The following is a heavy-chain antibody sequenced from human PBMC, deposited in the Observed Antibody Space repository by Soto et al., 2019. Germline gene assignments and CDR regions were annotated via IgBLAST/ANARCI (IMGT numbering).Heavy chain of an antibody. D-gene: IGHD1-1*01. Sequence: PGGSLRLSCAASGFTFSSYAMSWVRQAPGKGLEWVSAISGSGGSTYCADSVKGRFTISRDNSKNTLYLQMNSLRAEDTAVYYCAKDPSQLELAYGMDVWGQGTTVTVSS. CDR2: ISGSGGST. CDR1: GFTFSSYA. CDR3: AKDPSQLELAYGMDV. J-gene: IGHJ6*02. V-gene: IGHV3-23*01.